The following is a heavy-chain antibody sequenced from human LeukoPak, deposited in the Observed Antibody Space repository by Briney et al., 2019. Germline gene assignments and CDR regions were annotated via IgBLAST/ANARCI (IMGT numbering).Heavy chain of an antibody. CDR1: GFTFDNYA. Sequence: GGSLRLSCAASGFTFDNYAMTWVRQGPGKGLEWIATISGSGGSTYYADSVKGRFTIFRDNSKNMVFLQMSGLRSEDTAVYYCARSTDYFDYWGQGTLVTVSS. J-gene: IGHJ4*02. D-gene: IGHD4-17*01. CDR3: ARSTDYFDY. CDR2: ISGSGGST. V-gene: IGHV3-23*01.